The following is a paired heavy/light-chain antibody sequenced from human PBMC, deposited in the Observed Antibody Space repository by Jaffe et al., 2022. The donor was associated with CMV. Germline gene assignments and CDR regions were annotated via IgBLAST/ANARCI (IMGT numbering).Light chain of an antibody. CDR1: ALPKQY. Sequence: SYELTQPPSVSVSPGQTARITCSGDALPKQYAYWYQQKPGQAPVLVIYKDSERPSGIPERFSGSSSGTTVTLTISGVQAEDEADYYCQSADSSGTYGVVFGGGTKLTVL. CDR2: KDS. CDR3: QSADSSGTYGVV. J-gene: IGLJ2*01. V-gene: IGLV3-25*03.
Heavy chain of an antibody. CDR3: ARVGGYCSSTSCYEMDWFDP. J-gene: IGHJ5*02. D-gene: IGHD2-2*01. CDR2: IYPGDSDT. V-gene: IGHV5-51*01. Sequence: EVQLVQSGAEVKKPGESLKISCKGSGYSFTSYWIGWVRQMPGKGLEWMGIIYPGDSDTRYSPSFQGQVTISADKSISTAYLQWSSLKASDTAMYYCARVGGYCSSTSCYEMDWFDPWGQGTLVTVSS. CDR1: GYSFTSYW.